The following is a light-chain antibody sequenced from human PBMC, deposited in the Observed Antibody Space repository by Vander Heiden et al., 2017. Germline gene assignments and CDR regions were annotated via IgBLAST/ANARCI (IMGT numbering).Light chain of an antibody. CDR2: RDN. CDR1: SSNIGAFYD. CDR3: QSFDTSLSASV. V-gene: IGLV1-40*01. J-gene: IGLJ3*02. Sequence: QSVLAQPPSVSGAPGQRVTISCTGSSSNIGAFYDVHWYQHVPGTAPKLLIYRDNNRPSGVPDRFSGSNAGSSAFLAITGLQAEDEADYYCQSFDTSLSASVFGGGTKLTVL.